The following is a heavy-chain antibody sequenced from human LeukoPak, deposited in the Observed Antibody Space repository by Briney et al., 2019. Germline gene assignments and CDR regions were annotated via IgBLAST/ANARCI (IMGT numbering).Heavy chain of an antibody. J-gene: IGHJ4*02. V-gene: IGHV5-51*01. Sequence: GASLQISCKGSGSSFTSYWIGWVRPMPGKGLEWMGIIYPGDSDTRYSPSFQGQVTISADKSISTAYLQWSSLKASDTAMYYCARRGSWGLVDYWGQGTLVTVSS. CDR1: GSSFTSYW. CDR3: ARRGSWGLVDY. CDR2: IYPGDSDT. D-gene: IGHD6-13*01.